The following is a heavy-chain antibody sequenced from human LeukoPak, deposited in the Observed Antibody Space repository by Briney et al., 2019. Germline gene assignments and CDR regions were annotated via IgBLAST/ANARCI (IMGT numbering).Heavy chain of an antibody. CDR2: TYYRSKWYN. D-gene: IGHD4-17*01. CDR3: ARARKPTVTYYYYYMDV. CDR1: GDSVSSNSAA. Sequence: SQTLSLTCALSGDSVSSNSAAWNWLRQSPSRGLEWLGRTYYRSKWYNDYAVSVKSRITINPDTSKNQFSLQLNSVTPEDTAVYYCARARKPTVTYYYYYMDVWGKGTTVTVSS. V-gene: IGHV6-1*01. J-gene: IGHJ6*03.